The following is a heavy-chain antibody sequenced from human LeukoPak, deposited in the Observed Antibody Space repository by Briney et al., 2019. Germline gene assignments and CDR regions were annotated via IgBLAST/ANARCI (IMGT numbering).Heavy chain of an antibody. CDR3: AKGINSFFFDY. Sequence: GGSLRLSCAASGFTLSSYAMTWVRQAPGRGLEWVSSVDGGGGGTYYADSVKGRFTISRDNSKNTLYLQMNSLRAEDTAVYYCAKGINSFFFDYWGRGTLVTVSS. J-gene: IGHJ4*02. D-gene: IGHD2/OR15-2a*01. V-gene: IGHV3-23*01. CDR2: VDGGGGGT. CDR1: GFTLSSYA.